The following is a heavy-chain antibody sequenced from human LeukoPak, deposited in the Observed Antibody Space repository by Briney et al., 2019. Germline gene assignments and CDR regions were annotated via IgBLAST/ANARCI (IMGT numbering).Heavy chain of an antibody. J-gene: IGHJ4*02. CDR1: GFPFSSYW. CDR3: TRSQFDY. V-gene: IGHV3-74*03. CDR2: ISGDGTIK. Sequence: GGSLRLSCEPSGFPFSSYWMLWVRQAPGKGLVWVSRISGDGTIKTYADFVRGRFTISRDNTKNILYLQMNSLKVEDTAIYFCTRSQFDYWGQGVLVTVSS.